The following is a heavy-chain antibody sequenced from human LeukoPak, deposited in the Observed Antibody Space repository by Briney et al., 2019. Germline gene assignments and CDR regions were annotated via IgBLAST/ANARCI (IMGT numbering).Heavy chain of an antibody. Sequence: GGSLRLSCAACGFTFSSYAMSWVRQAPGKGLEWVAFIRYDGSNKYYADSVKGRFTISRDNSKNTLYLQMNSLRAEDTAVYYCAKDLRAVTPGLYFDYWGQGTLVTVSS. CDR3: AKDLRAVTPGLYFDY. J-gene: IGHJ4*02. D-gene: IGHD4-17*01. V-gene: IGHV3-30*02. CDR1: GFTFSSYA. CDR2: IRYDGSNK.